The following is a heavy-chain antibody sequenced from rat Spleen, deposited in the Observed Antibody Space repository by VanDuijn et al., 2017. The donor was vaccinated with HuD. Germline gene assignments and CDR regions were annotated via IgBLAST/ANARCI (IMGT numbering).Heavy chain of an antibody. Sequence: QVQLKESGPGLVQPSQTLSLTCSVSGFSLIDYSVNWVRQPPGKGLEWIGAMWSGGTTDFNSALKSRLSISRDTSKSQVFLKMNSLQTDDTAIYFCTSLFLPHCRAFDNWGQGVMVTVSS. J-gene: IGHJ2*01. CDR2: MWSGGTT. V-gene: IGHV2-15*01. CDR3: TSLFLPHCRAFDN. CDR1: GFSLIDYS. D-gene: IGHD3-2*01.